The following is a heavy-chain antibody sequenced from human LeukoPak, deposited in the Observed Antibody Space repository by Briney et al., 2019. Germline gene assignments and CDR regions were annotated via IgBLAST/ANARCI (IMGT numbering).Heavy chain of an antibody. D-gene: IGHD6-13*01. Sequence: PGGSLRLSCAASGFTFSSYSMDWVRQAPGKGLEWVSSISSSSSYIYYADSVEGRFTISRDNAKNSLYLQMNSLRAEDTAVYYCARDPPIASSSWYYFDFWSQGTLVTVSS. J-gene: IGHJ4*02. CDR1: GFTFSSYS. V-gene: IGHV3-21*01. CDR2: ISSSSSYI. CDR3: ARDPPIASSSWYYFDF.